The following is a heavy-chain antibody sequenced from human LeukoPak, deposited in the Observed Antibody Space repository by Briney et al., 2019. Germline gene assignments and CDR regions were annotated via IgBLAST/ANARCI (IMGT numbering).Heavy chain of an antibody. CDR1: GYTFTTYN. CDR2: ISGYNGNT. CDR3: ASLKNYYDSSGYLVTDAFDI. Sequence: VASVKVSCKASGYTFTTYNINWVRQAPGQALEWMGWISGYNGNTNYAQKLQGRVTMTTDTSTSTAYMELRSLKSDDADVYYCASLKNYYDSSGYLVTDAFDIWGQGTMATVSS. D-gene: IGHD3-22*01. V-gene: IGHV1-18*01. J-gene: IGHJ3*02.